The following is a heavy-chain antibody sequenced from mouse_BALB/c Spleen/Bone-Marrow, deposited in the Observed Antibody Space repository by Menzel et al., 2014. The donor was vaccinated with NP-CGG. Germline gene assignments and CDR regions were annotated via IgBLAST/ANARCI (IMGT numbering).Heavy chain of an antibody. CDR3: SRLGMIPAFFDV. D-gene: IGHD2-4*01. CDR2: ISSSGSYT. V-gene: IGHV5-9-1*01. Sequence: EVMLVESGGGLAKAGETLQLSWAASGFTFSTYAMSWVRQTPEKRLEWVATISSSGSYTYYPDSVKGRFTISRDNAKNTLYLQMSSLRSEDTAMFCCSRLGMIPAFFDVWGAGTAVTVSS. CDR1: GFTFSTYA. J-gene: IGHJ1*01.